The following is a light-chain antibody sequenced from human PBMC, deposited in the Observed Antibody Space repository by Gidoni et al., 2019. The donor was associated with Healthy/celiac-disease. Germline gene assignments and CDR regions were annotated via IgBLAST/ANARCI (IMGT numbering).Light chain of an antibody. CDR3: QQLNSYPPGIT. V-gene: IGKV1-9*01. J-gene: IGKJ3*01. CDR2: AAS. CDR1: KGISSY. Sequence: DIQLTQSPSFLSASVGDRVTITCRASKGISSYLAWYQQKPGKAPKLLIYAASTLQSGVPSRFSGSGSGTEFTLTISSLQPEDFATYYCQQLNSYPPGITFGPGTKVDIK.